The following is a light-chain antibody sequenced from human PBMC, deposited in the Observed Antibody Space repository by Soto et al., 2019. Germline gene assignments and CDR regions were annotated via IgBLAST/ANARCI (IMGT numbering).Light chain of an antibody. Sequence: DIQMTHSPSSLSASVGDRVTITCQASEAIDFSLNWYHQKPGRPPKLLIYDTSNLDEGIPPRFSGSGSDTHCSLIISSLQPEDAGTYYCQQHHHLPWTFGQGTKVEIK. CDR1: EAIDFS. CDR2: DTS. V-gene: IGKV1-33*01. J-gene: IGKJ1*01. CDR3: QQHHHLPWT.